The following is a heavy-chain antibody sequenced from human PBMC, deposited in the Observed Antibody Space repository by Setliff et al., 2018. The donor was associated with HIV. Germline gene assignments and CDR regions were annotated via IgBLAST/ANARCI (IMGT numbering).Heavy chain of an antibody. CDR3: ARAIYSGYYYREFDY. Sequence: ASVKVSCKASGYTFTGYYVHWVRQAPGQGLEWMGWINPNNGGTNYAQKFQGRVTMTRDTSISTAYMELNRLRSDDTAVYYCARAIYSGYYYREFDYWGQGTLVTVSS. J-gene: IGHJ4*02. D-gene: IGHD5-12*01. V-gene: IGHV1-2*02. CDR2: INPNNGGT. CDR1: GYTFTGYY.